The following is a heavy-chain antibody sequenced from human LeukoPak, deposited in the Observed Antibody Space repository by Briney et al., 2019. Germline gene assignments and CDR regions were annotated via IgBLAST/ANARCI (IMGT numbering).Heavy chain of an antibody. V-gene: IGHV3-53*01. J-gene: IGHJ4*02. CDR2: MSDSGGST. Sequence: GGSLRLSCAASEFSVGSNYMTWVRQTPGKGLEWVSGMSDSGGSTYYADSVKGRFTISRDNSKNTLYLQMNSLRAEDTAVYYCARRAGAYSHPYDYWGQGTLVTVSS. CDR3: ARRAGAYSHPYDY. CDR1: EFSVGSNY. D-gene: IGHD4/OR15-4a*01.